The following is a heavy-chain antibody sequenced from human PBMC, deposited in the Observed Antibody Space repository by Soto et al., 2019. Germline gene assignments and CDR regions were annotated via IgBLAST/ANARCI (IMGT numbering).Heavy chain of an antibody. Sequence: EVQLVESGGGLVKPGGSLRLSGVGSGFTFSSYGLHWVRQAPGKGLEWVSSISSRSSYIYYADSVKGRFTISRDNAKRSLFLQMNTLRAEDTAMYYCASGWQLKDYYAMDVWGQGNTVTVSS. CDR3: ASGWQLKDYYAMDV. CDR1: GFTFSSYG. D-gene: IGHD1-1*01. CDR2: ISSRSSYI. J-gene: IGHJ6*02. V-gene: IGHV3-21*01.